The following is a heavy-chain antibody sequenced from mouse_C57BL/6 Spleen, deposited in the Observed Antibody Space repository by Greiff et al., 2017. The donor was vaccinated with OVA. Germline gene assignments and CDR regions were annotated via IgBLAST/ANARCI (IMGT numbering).Heavy chain of an antibody. Sequence: EVQLQQSGPELVKPGASVKISCKASGYTFTDYYMNWVKQSHGKSLEWIGDINPNNGGTSYNQKFKGKATLTVDKSSSTAYMELRSLTSEDSAVYYCARSVYYYGSSHPFDYWGQGTTRTVSS. CDR1: GYTFTDYY. CDR3: ARSVYYYGSSHPFDY. J-gene: IGHJ2*01. CDR2: INPNNGGT. D-gene: IGHD1-1*01. V-gene: IGHV1-26*01.